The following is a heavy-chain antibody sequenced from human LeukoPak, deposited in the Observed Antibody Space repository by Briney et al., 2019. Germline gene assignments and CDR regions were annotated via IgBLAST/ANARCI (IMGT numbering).Heavy chain of an antibody. Sequence: SETLSLTCTVSGGSISSSSYYWGWIRQPPGKGLEWIGSIYYSGSTYYNPSRKSRVTISVDTSKNQFSLKLSSVTAADTAVYYCATHQVAGTDYWGQGTLVTVSS. J-gene: IGHJ4*02. D-gene: IGHD6-19*01. V-gene: IGHV4-39*01. CDR3: ATHQVAGTDY. CDR1: GGSISSSSYY. CDR2: IYYSGST.